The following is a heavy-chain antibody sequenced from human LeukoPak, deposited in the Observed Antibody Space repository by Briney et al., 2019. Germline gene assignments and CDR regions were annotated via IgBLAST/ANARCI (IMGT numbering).Heavy chain of an antibody. CDR2: ISGSGSAT. CDR3: AKDQYGEAFDI. V-gene: IGHV3-23*01. D-gene: IGHD4-17*01. Sequence: GGSLRLSCAASGLTFRSYAMNWARQAPGKGLEWVSAISGSGSATYYADSVKGRFTISRDNSKNTLYLQMNSLRAEDTAVYYCAKDQYGEAFDIWGPGTMVTVSS. CDR1: GLTFRSYA. J-gene: IGHJ3*02.